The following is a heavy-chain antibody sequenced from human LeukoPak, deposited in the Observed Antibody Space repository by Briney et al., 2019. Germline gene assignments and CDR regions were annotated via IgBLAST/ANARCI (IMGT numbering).Heavy chain of an antibody. J-gene: IGHJ4*02. D-gene: IGHD3-22*01. CDR2: IKHDGSEK. CDR1: GFTFSNYA. CDR3: ATPLDYYDRSDSHQGGD. Sequence: PGGSLRLSCAASGFTFSNYAMNWVRQAPGKGLEWVANIKHDGSEKNYVDSVKGRFTISRDNAKNSLYLQMNSLRAEDTAVYYCATPLDYYDRSDSHQGGDWGQGTLVTVSS. V-gene: IGHV3-7*03.